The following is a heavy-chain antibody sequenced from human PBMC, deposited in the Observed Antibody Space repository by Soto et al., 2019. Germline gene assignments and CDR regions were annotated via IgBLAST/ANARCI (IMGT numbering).Heavy chain of an antibody. D-gene: IGHD3-22*01. Sequence: QVQLVQSGAEVKKPGASVKVSCKASGYTFTSYYMHWVRQAPGQGLEWMGIINPSGGSTSYAQKFQGRVTMTRDTSTSTVYMELSSLRSEDTAVYYCARDHNYYDSSGYYYGYYYYGMDVWGQGTTVTVSS. CDR1: GYTFTSYY. V-gene: IGHV1-46*01. CDR2: INPSGGST. J-gene: IGHJ6*02. CDR3: ARDHNYYDSSGYYYGYYYYGMDV.